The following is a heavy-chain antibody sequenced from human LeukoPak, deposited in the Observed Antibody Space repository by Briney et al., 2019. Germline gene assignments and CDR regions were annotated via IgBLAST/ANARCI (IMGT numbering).Heavy chain of an antibody. CDR3: ASLTFGGVIVPDAFDI. CDR2: ISSSSYI. CDR1: GFTFSSYS. J-gene: IGHJ3*02. D-gene: IGHD3-16*02. V-gene: IGHV3-21*01. Sequence: GGSLRLSCAASGFTFSSYSMNWVRQAPGKGLEWVSSISSSSYIYYADSVKGRFTISRDNAKNSLYLQMNSLRAEDTAVYYCASLTFGGVIVPDAFDIWGQGTMVTVSS.